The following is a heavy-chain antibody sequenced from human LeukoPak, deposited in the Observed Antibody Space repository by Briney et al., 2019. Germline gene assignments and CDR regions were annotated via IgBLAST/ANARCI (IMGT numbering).Heavy chain of an antibody. D-gene: IGHD1-26*01. CDR2: ISSSSSYI. J-gene: IGHJ4*02. CDR3: ARAPRGSGSYQDY. CDR1: GFTFSSYS. Sequence: GGSLRLSCAASGFTFSSYSMNWVRQAPGKGLEWVSSISSSSSYIYYADSVKGRFTIPRDNAKNSLYLQMNSLRAEDTAVYYCARAPRGSGSYQDYWGQGTLVTVSS. V-gene: IGHV3-21*01.